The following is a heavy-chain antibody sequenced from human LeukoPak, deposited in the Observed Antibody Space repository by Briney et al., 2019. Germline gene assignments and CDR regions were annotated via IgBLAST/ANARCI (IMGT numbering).Heavy chain of an antibody. CDR1: GYTFTSYG. CDR3: ARLEGGSYYHLRDY. D-gene: IGHD1-26*01. J-gene: IGHJ4*02. V-gene: IGHV1-2*02. CDR2: INPNSGGT. Sequence: GASVKVSCKASGYTFTSYGISWVRQAPGQGLEWMGWINPNSGGTNYAQKFQGRVTMTRDTSISTAYMELSRLRSDDTAVYYCARLEGGSYYHLRDYWGQGTLVTVSS.